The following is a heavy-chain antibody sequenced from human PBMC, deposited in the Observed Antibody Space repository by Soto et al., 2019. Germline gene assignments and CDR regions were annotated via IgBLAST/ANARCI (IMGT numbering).Heavy chain of an antibody. CDR2: ISGSGGST. CDR3: AKLPRFLEWFDY. D-gene: IGHD3-3*01. J-gene: IGHJ4*02. Sequence: GGSLRLSCAASGFTFSSYAMSWVRQAPGKGLEWVSAISGSGGSTYYADSVKGRFTISRDNSKNTLYLQMKSLRAEDTAVYYCAKLPRFLEWFDYWGQGTLVTVSS. V-gene: IGHV3-23*01. CDR1: GFTFSSYA.